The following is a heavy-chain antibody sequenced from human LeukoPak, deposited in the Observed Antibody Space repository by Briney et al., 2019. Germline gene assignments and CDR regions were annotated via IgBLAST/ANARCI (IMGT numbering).Heavy chain of an antibody. J-gene: IGHJ4*02. CDR1: GGSISSGGYY. Sequence: SETLSLTCTVSGGSISSGGYYWSWIRQPPGKGLEWIGYIYHSGSTYYNPSLKSRVTISVDRSKNQFSLKLSSVTAADTAVYYCARGASIAARPHWAFDYWGQGTLVTVSS. V-gene: IGHV4-30-2*01. CDR2: IYHSGST. D-gene: IGHD6-6*01. CDR3: ARGASIAARPHWAFDY.